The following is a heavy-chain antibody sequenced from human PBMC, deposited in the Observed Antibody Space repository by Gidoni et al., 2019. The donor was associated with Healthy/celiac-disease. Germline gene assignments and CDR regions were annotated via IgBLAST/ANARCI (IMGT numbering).Heavy chain of an antibody. V-gene: IGHV4-34*01. CDR3: ARGRVFWVVAAPFDY. J-gene: IGHJ4*02. CDR1: GVSFSGYY. D-gene: IGHD2-15*01. CDR2: INHSGST. Sequence: QVQLQQWGAGLLKPSETLSLTCSVYGVSFSGYYWSWIRQPPGKGLEWIGEINHSGSTNYNPSLKSRVTISVDTSKNQFSLKLSSVTAADTAVYYCARGRVFWVVAAPFDYWGQGTLVTVSS.